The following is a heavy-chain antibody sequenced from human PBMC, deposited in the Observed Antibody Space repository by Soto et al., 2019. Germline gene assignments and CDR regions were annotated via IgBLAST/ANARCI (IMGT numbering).Heavy chain of an antibody. Sequence: ASVKVSCKASGYTFTAYAIHWVRQAPGQRLEWMGWINAGNGDTKYSQNLQGRVAITTDTSTSTVYMELSSLRSDDTAVYYCARTPYYYDSSGPSGWFDPWGQGTLVTVSS. CDR1: GYTFTAYA. CDR2: INAGNGDT. J-gene: IGHJ5*02. D-gene: IGHD3-22*01. V-gene: IGHV1-3*01. CDR3: ARTPYYYDSSGPSGWFDP.